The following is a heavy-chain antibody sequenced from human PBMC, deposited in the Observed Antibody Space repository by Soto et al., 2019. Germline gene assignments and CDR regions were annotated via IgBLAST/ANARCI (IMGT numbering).Heavy chain of an antibody. CDR3: ARAPTSISGYDPRPIDY. J-gene: IGHJ4*02. CDR1: GFTSSSYW. Sequence: GGSLRLSCAASGFTSSSYWMHWVRQAPGKGLVWVSRINSDGSSTSYADSVKGRFTISRDNAKNTLYLQMNSLRAEDTAVYYCARAPTSISGYDPRPIDYWCQGTLVTVSS. V-gene: IGHV3-74*01. CDR2: INSDGSST. D-gene: IGHD5-12*01.